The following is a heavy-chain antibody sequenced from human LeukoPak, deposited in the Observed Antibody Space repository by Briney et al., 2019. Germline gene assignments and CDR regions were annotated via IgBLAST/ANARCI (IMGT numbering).Heavy chain of an antibody. CDR1: GFTFSKYA. CDR3: AKDSSLYYFDY. J-gene: IGHJ4*02. CDR2: ISGRGGST. Sequence: PGGSLRPSCAASGFTFSKYAMSWVRQAPGKGLEWVSAISGRGGSTNYADSVKGRFTISRDNSKNTLYLQMNSLRAEDTAVYYCAKDSSLYYFDYWGQGTLVTVSS. V-gene: IGHV3-23*01.